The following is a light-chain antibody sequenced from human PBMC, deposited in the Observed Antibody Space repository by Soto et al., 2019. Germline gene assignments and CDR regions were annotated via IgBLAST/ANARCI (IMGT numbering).Light chain of an antibody. CDR1: TGAVTSSHY. CDR2: DTS. V-gene: IGLV7-46*01. Sequence: QAVVTQEPSLTVSPGGTVTLTCGSITGAVTSSHYPYWFQQKPGQAPRTLIYDTSNKHSWTPARFSGSLLGGKAALTLAGAQTDDEANYYCLLSYSGTSWVFGGGTKLTVL. J-gene: IGLJ3*02. CDR3: LLSYSGTSWV.